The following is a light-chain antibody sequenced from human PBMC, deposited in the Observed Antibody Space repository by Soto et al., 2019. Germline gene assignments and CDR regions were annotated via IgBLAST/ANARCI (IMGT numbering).Light chain of an antibody. Sequence: QSALTKPASVSGFPGQSITISCTGTSSDVGSYNLVSWYQQHPGKAPKLMIYEVSKRPSGVSNRFSGSKSGNTASLTISGLQAEDEADYYCCSYAGSSTFFVFGTGTKVTVL. J-gene: IGLJ1*01. CDR3: CSYAGSSTFFV. V-gene: IGLV2-23*02. CDR2: EVS. CDR1: SSDVGSYNL.